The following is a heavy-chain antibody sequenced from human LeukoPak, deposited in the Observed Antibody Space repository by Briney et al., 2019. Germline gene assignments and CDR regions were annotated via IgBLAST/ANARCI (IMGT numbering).Heavy chain of an antibody. CDR3: ASGVVGANYYYYYYMDV. D-gene: IGHD1-26*01. V-gene: IGHV1-69*05. CDR1: GGTFSSYA. CDR2: IIPIFDTA. J-gene: IGHJ6*03. Sequence: ASVTVSCKASGGTFSSYAISWVRQAPGQGLEWMGGIIPIFDTANYAQTFQGRVTITTDESTSTAYMELSSLRSEDTAVYYCASGVVGANYYYYYYMDVGGKGTTVTVS.